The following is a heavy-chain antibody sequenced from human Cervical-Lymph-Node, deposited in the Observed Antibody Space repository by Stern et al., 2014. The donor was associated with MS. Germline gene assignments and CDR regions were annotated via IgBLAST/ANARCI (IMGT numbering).Heavy chain of an antibody. CDR1: GLTLRLYG. J-gene: IGHJ4*02. Sequence: EMQLVESGGRLVQPGGSLRLSCAASGLTLRLYGMHWVRQAPGKGLEWVSYISSSSSTIYFADSVEGRFTISRDNAKNSLYLQMNSLRAEDTAVYYCARGYGYFDYWGQGTLVTVSS. CDR3: ARGYGYFDY. D-gene: IGHD4-17*01. CDR2: ISSSSSTI. V-gene: IGHV3-48*01.